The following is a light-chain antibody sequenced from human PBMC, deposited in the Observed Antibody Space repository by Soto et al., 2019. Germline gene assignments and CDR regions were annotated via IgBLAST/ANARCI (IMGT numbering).Light chain of an antibody. CDR1: QTIRKS. CDR3: QQSYSTPWT. CDR2: AAS. J-gene: IGKJ1*01. V-gene: IGKV1-39*01. Sequence: DIQMTQSPSSLSASLGDRVNITCRASQTIRKSLNWYQQKPEKAPKLLIFAASSLQFGVPSRFSARGSGTDFTLTINNLQPEDFATYHCQQSYSTPWTFGQGTKVEIK.